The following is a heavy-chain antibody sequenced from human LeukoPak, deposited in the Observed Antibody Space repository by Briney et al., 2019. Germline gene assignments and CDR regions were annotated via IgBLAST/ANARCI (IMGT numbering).Heavy chain of an antibody. D-gene: IGHD3-3*01. CDR1: GYTFTDFY. CDR3: ARDGLYSDFWSGWGAYYYYYMDV. CDR2: SNPNSGGR. Sequence: ASVKVSCKASGYTFTDFYMHWVRQAPGQGLEWMGWSNPNSGGRNYAQKFQGRVTMTRDTSISTAYMELSRLRSDDTAVYYCARDGLYSDFWSGWGAYYYYYMDVWGKGTTVTVSS. V-gene: IGHV1-2*02. J-gene: IGHJ6*03.